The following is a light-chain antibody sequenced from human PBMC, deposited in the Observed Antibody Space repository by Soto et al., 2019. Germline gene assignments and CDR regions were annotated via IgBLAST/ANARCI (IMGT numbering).Light chain of an antibody. CDR1: QSVSGH. CDR3: QQYNNWPPMT. CDR2: GAS. J-gene: IGKJ3*01. Sequence: EIVMTQSPATLSVSPGERATLSCRASQSVSGHLAWYQQKPGQAPRLLIYGASTRATGIPARFSGSGSGTEFTLTISRLQSEDFAVYYCQQYNNWPPMTFGPGTKVDIK. V-gene: IGKV3-15*01.